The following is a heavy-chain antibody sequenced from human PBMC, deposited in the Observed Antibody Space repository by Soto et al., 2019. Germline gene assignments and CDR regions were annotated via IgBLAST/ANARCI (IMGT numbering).Heavy chain of an antibody. D-gene: IGHD3-10*01. CDR3: ATSRLLFGELFKDYYYGMDV. Sequence: QVQLVQSGAEVKKPGSSVKVSCKASGGTFSSYAISWVRQAPGQGLEWMGGVIPIFGTANYAQKFQGRVTITADKSTSTAYMELSSLRSEDTAVYYCATSRLLFGELFKDYYYGMDVWGQGTTVTVSS. J-gene: IGHJ6*02. V-gene: IGHV1-69*06. CDR1: GGTFSSYA. CDR2: VIPIFGTA.